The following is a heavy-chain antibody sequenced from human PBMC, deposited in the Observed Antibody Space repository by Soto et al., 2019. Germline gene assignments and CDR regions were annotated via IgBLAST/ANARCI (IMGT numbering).Heavy chain of an antibody. Sequence: GGSLRLSCAASGFTFSSYAMSWVRQAPGKGLEWVSAISSSGGSTYYADSVKGRFTISRDNSKNTLYLQMNSLRAEDTAVYYCAKDQPSPMVRGVIGGPVFDYWGQGTLVTVSS. V-gene: IGHV3-23*01. CDR1: GFTFSSYA. J-gene: IGHJ4*02. CDR3: AKDQPSPMVRGVIGGPVFDY. D-gene: IGHD3-10*01. CDR2: ISSSGGST.